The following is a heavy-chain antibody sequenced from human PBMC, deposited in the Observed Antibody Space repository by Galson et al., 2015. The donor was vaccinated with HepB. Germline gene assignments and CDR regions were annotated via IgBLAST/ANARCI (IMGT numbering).Heavy chain of an antibody. V-gene: IGHV5-51*01. CDR1: GYSFTSYW. CDR3: ARRIRYNWNDEYYFDY. Sequence: QSGAEVKKPGESLKISCKGSGYSFTSYWIGWVRQMPGKGLEWMGIIYPGDSDTRYSPSFQGQVTISADKSISTAYLQWSSLKASDTAMYYCARRIRYNWNDEYYFDYWGQGTLVTVSS. D-gene: IGHD1-1*01. J-gene: IGHJ4*02. CDR2: IYPGDSDT.